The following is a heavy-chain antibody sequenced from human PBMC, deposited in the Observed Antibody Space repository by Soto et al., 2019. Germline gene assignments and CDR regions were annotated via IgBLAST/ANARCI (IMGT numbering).Heavy chain of an antibody. V-gene: IGHV3-33*01. CDR3: ARDPGLGTEGVDY. D-gene: IGHD1-1*01. CDR1: GFTFTAYG. J-gene: IGHJ4*02. CDR2: IWYDGTKK. Sequence: GGSLRLSCAASGFTFTAYGMHWVRQAPCKGLKWVAVIWYDGTKKYYADSVKGRFTISRDNSRNSLYLQVNSLRVEDTAVYYWARDPGLGTEGVDYWGQGTLVTVYS.